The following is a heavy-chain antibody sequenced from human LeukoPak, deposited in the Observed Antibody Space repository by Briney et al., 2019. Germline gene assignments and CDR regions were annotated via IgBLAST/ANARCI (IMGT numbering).Heavy chain of an antibody. V-gene: IGHV4-4*07. CDR3: ARDGDRRRWYLDAFDI. D-gene: IGHD6-13*01. J-gene: IGHJ3*02. Sequence: SETLSLTCTVSGGSISSYYWSWIRQPAGKGLEWIGRIYTSGGTNYNPSLKSRVTMSVDTSKNQFSLKLSSVTAADTAVYYCARDGDRRRWYLDAFDIWGQGTMVTVSS. CDR2: IYTSGGT. CDR1: GGSISSYY.